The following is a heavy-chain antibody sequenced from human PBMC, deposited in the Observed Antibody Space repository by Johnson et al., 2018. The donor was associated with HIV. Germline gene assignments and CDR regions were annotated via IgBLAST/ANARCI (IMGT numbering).Heavy chain of an antibody. Sequence: QVQLVESGGGVVQPGRSLRLSCAASGFIFSRYVMHWVRQAPGKGLEWVSVIYDGDTTYYTDSVKGRFTISRDDSKNTLYLQMNSLRPDDSTVYYCARDRWLGDAFDIWGQGTMVTVSS. J-gene: IGHJ3*02. V-gene: IGHV3-30*14. CDR2: IYDGDTT. D-gene: IGHD6-19*01. CDR3: ARDRWLGDAFDI. CDR1: GFIFSRYV.